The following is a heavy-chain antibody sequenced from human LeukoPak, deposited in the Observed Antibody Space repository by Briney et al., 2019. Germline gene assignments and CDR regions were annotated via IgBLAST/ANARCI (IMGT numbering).Heavy chain of an antibody. V-gene: IGHV4-4*09. CDR2: IYASGST. CDR3: ARRATMLAGGYFDY. CDR1: GGSISSYY. J-gene: IGHJ4*02. Sequence: SETLSLTCTVSGGSISSYYWSWIRQPPGKGLEWIGYIYASGSTTYNPSLKSRVTISIDTSKNQFSLRLSSVTAADTAVYYYARRATMLAGGYFDYWGQGTLVSVSS. D-gene: IGHD5-12*01.